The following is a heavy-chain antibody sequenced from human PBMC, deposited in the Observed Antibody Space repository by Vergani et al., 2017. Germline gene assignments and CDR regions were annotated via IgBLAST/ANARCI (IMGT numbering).Heavy chain of an antibody. CDR3: ARCIAVADTASPGWFDP. CDR1: GYSFTSYW. J-gene: IGHJ5*02. Sequence: EVPLVQSGAEVKTPGESLKISCKGSGYSFTSYWIGWVRQMPGKGLEWMGIIYPGDSDTRYSPSFQGQVTISADKSISTAYLQWSSLKASDTAMYYCARCIAVADTASPGWFDPWGQGTLVTVSS. D-gene: IGHD6-19*01. V-gene: IGHV5-51*01. CDR2: IYPGDSDT.